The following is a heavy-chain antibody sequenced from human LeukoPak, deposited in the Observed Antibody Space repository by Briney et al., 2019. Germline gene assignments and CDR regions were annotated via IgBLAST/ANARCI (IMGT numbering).Heavy chain of an antibody. J-gene: IGHJ4*02. D-gene: IGHD3-10*01. Sequence: SVKVSCKXSGGTFSSYTISWVRQSPGQGLEWMGRIIRILGIANYAQKFQGRVTITADKSTSTAHMELSSLRSEDTAVYYCARDHPSIGGSDVWGQGTLVTVSS. CDR1: GGTFSSYT. V-gene: IGHV1-69*04. CDR2: IIRILGIA. CDR3: ARDHPSIGGSDV.